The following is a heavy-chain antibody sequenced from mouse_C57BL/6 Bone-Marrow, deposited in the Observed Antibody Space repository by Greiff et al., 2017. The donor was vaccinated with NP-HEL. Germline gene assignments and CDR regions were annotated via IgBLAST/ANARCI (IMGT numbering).Heavy chain of an antibody. D-gene: IGHD1-1*01. Sequence: QVQLKESGAELVRPGASVKLSCKASGYTFTDYYINWVKQRPGQGLEWIARIYPGSGNTYYNEKFKGKATLTAEKSSSTAYMQLSSLTSEDSAVYFCALPLSRAVVAPGAYWGQGTLVTVSA. CDR3: ALPLSRAVVAPGAY. CDR2: IYPGSGNT. CDR1: GYTFTDYY. J-gene: IGHJ3*01. V-gene: IGHV1-76*01.